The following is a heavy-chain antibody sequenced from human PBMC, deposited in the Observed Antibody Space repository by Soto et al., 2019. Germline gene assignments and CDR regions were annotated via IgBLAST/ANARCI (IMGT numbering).Heavy chain of an antibody. CDR2: IYYSGST. D-gene: IGHD5-12*01. V-gene: IGHV4-59*08. J-gene: IGHJ6*03. CDR3: ARHTRIVATHMDV. Sequence: SETLSLTCTVSGGSISSYYWSWIRQPPGKGLEWIGYIYYSGSTNYNPSLKSRVTISVDTSKNQFSLKLSSVTAADTAVYYCARHTRIVATHMDVWGKGTTVTVSS. CDR1: GGSISSYY.